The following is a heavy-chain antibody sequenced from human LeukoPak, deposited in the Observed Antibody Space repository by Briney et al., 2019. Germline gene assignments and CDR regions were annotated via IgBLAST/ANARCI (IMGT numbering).Heavy chain of an antibody. CDR3: ARGGAARPYSFDY. CDR1: GDSVNNTNW. J-gene: IGHJ4*02. V-gene: IGHV4-4*02. CDR2: IFHSGVT. D-gene: IGHD6-6*01. Sequence: SETLSLTCAVSGDSVNNTNWWTWVRQSPGKGLEWIGEIFHSGVTNYNPSLKSRVTISVDTSKNQFSLKLSSVTAADTAVYYCARGGAARPYSFDYWGQGTLVTVSS.